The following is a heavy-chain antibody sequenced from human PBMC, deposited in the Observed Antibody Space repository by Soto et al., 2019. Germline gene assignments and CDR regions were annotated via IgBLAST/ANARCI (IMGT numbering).Heavy chain of an antibody. CDR3: ATGGLRLGELSFPGFDP. V-gene: IGHV1-24*01. CDR1: GYTFTSYY. Sequence: ASVKVSCKASGYTFTSYYVHWVRQAPGQGLEWIGGFDPEDGETIYAQKFQGRVTMTEDTSTVTAYMELSSLRSEDTAVYYCATGGLRLGELSFPGFDPWGQGTLVTVSS. J-gene: IGHJ5*02. CDR2: FDPEDGET. D-gene: IGHD3-16*02.